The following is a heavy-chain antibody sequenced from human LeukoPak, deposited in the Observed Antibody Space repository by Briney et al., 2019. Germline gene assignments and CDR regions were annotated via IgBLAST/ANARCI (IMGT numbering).Heavy chain of an antibody. CDR1: GFIFSSYA. CDR3: AKDRSTVYYYYYMDV. CDR2: ISGSGGST. J-gene: IGHJ6*03. D-gene: IGHD4-17*01. Sequence: GGSLRLSCAASGFIFSSYAMSWVRQAPGKGLEWVSAISGSGGSTYYADSVKGRFTISRDNSKNTLYLQMNSLRAEDTAVYYCAKDRSTVYYYYYMDVWGKGTTVTVSS. V-gene: IGHV3-23*01.